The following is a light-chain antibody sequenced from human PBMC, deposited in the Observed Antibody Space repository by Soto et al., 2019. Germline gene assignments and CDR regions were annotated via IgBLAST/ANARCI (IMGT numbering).Light chain of an antibody. V-gene: IGKV1-5*03. Sequence: DIQMTQSPSTLSASVGDRVTITCRASQSISSWLAWYQQKPGKAPRLLIYKASNLESGVPSRSSGSGSGTEFTLTISSLQPDDSATYYCQQYNDNWTFGQGT. CDR1: QSISSW. CDR2: KAS. CDR3: QQYNDNWT. J-gene: IGKJ1*01.